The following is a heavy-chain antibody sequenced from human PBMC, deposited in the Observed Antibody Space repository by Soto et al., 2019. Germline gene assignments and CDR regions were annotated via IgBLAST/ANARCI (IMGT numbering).Heavy chain of an antibody. D-gene: IGHD3-3*01. V-gene: IGHV3-30-3*01. Sequence: QVQLVESGGGVVQPGGSLRLSCAASGFIFSSYSMHWVRQAPGKGLQWVAVTSFDGSKKYYADSVKGRFTISRDNSKNTLYLQMNSLRGDDTAVYYCARVATVFGVAPYGMDVWGQGTMVTVSS. CDR2: TSFDGSKK. CDR3: ARVATVFGVAPYGMDV. CDR1: GFIFSSYS. J-gene: IGHJ6*02.